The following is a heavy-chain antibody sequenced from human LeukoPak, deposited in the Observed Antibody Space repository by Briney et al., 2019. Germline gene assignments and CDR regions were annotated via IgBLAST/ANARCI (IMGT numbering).Heavy chain of an antibody. J-gene: IGHJ4*02. CDR1: GGSISSSTYY. Sequence: SETLSLTCSVSGGSISSSTYYWGWIRQPPGKGLEWIGSVYYSGTTTYNPSLESRVTISVDTSKNQFSLKLSSVTAADTAVYYCASETAMVRHYWGQGTLVTVSS. CDR2: VYYSGTT. V-gene: IGHV4-39*07. CDR3: ASETAMVRHY. D-gene: IGHD5-18*01.